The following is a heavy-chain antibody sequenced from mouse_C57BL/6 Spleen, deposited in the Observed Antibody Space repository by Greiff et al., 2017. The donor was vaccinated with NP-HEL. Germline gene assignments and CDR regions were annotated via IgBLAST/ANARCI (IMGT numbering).Heavy chain of an antibody. CDR2: ISDGGSYT. Sequence: VKVVESGGGLVKPGGSLKLSCAASGFTFSSYAMSWVRQTPEKRLEWVATISDGGSYTYYPDNVKGRFTISRDNAKNNLYLQMSHLKSEDTAMYYCARYGFITTVVEGFAYWGQGTLVTVSA. CDR3: ARYGFITTVVEGFAY. CDR1: GFTFSSYA. J-gene: IGHJ3*01. V-gene: IGHV5-4*03. D-gene: IGHD1-1*01.